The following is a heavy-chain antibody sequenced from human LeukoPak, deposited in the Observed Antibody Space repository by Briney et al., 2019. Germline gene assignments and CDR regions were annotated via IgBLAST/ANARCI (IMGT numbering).Heavy chain of an antibody. CDR3: ARGGDFGVPAPLGIDAFDI. Sequence: PGGSLRLSCTGSGFTFGHYALAWVRQAPGKGLEWLGFIRSQAYGGTIEYAASVKGRFSILRDNSKSIADLQINSLKTEDTAVYYCARGGDFGVPAPLGIDAFDIWGQGTMVTVSS. J-gene: IGHJ3*02. CDR1: GFTFGHYA. D-gene: IGHD2-2*01. CDR2: IRSQAYGGTI. V-gene: IGHV3-49*04.